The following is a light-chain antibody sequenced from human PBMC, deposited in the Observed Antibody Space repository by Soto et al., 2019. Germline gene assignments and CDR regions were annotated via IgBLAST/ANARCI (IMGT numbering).Light chain of an antibody. CDR3: QQYNSYSKT. J-gene: IGKJ1*01. V-gene: IGKV1-5*01. Sequence: DIQMTQSPSTLSASVGDRVTITCRASQSISHFLAWYQQKPGKVPKLLIYDASNLGSGVPSRFSGSGSGTEFTLTISSLQPDDFATYYCQQYNSYSKTFGQGTKVDI. CDR2: DAS. CDR1: QSISHF.